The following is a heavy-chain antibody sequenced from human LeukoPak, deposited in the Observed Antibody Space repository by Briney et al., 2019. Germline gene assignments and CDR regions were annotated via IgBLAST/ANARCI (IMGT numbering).Heavy chain of an antibody. CDR3: ARQGHYYDSSGYPDY. Sequence: PSGTLSLTCTVSGGSISSSSYYWGWIRQPPGKGLEWIGSIYYSGSTYYNPSLKSRVTISVDTSKNQFSLKLSSVTAADTAVYYCARQGHYYDSSGYPDYWGQGALVTVSS. J-gene: IGHJ4*02. D-gene: IGHD3-22*01. V-gene: IGHV4-39*01. CDR1: GGSISSSSYY. CDR2: IYYSGST.